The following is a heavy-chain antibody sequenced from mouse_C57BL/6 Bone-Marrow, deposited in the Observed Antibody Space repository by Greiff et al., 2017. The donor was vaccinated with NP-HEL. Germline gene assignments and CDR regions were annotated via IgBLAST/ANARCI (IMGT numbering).Heavy chain of an antibody. D-gene: IGHD2-4*01. J-gene: IGHJ3*01. CDR2: IHPSDSDT. V-gene: IGHV1-74*01. Sequence: QVQLQQPGAELVKPGASVKVSCKASGYTFTSYWMHWVKQRPGQGLEWIGRIHPSDSDTNYNQKFKGKATLTVDKSSSTAYMQLSSLTSEYSAVYYGAIEARYDYEDFFAYWGQGTLVTVSA. CDR1: GYTFTSYW. CDR3: AIEARYDYEDFFAY.